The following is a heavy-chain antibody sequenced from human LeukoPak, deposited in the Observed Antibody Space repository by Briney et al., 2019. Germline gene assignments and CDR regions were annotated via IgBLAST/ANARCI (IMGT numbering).Heavy chain of an antibody. V-gene: IGHV3-21*01. Sequence: GGSLRLSCAASGFTFSSYTMNWVRQALGKGLEWVSSISTGSSYIYYANSVKGRFTISRDNAKNSLYLQMNSLRAEDTAVYYCARDRLGVEMSTINRFDYWGQGTLVAVSS. J-gene: IGHJ4*02. CDR1: GFTFSSYT. CDR2: ISTGSSYI. D-gene: IGHD5-24*01. CDR3: ARDRLGVEMSTINRFDY.